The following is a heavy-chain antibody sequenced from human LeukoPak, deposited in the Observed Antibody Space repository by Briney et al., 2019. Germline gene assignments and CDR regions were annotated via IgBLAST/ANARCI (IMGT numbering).Heavy chain of an antibody. CDR3: AHRREPYSSSGYYSEFDY. CDR1: GFSLSTSGVG. CDR2: IYWDDDK. J-gene: IGHJ4*02. D-gene: IGHD6-13*01. Sequence: SGPTLVNPTQTLTLTCTFSGFSLSTSGVGVGWIRQPPGKALEWLAVIYWDDDKRYSPSLKSRLTLTKDTSKNQVVLTMTNMDPVDTATYYCAHRREPYSSSGYYSEFDYWGQGTLVTVSS. V-gene: IGHV2-5*02.